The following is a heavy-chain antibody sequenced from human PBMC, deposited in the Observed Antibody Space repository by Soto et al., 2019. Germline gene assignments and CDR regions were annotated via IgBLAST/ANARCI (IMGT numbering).Heavy chain of an antibody. V-gene: IGHV3-33*01. Sequence: GGSLRLSCAASGFTFSSYGMHWVRQAPGKGLEWVAVIWYDGSNKYYADSVKGRFTISRDNSKNTLYLQMNSLRAEDTAVYYCARGGGYYDSSGSPAPFDYWGQGTLVTVSS. CDR3: ARGGGYYDSSGSPAPFDY. CDR2: IWYDGSNK. CDR1: GFTFSSYG. J-gene: IGHJ4*02. D-gene: IGHD3-22*01.